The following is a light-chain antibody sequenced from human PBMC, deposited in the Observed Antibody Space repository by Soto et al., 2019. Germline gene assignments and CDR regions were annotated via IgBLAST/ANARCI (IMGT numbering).Light chain of an antibody. CDR2: TAS. Sequence: DIQMTQSPSSLSASVGDRITITCPASQAISNYLAWYQQKPGKPPKLMIYTASTLQSGVPSRFSGSGSGTDCTLTISSLQPDDFATYYCQHYNSYSEALGQGTKVDIK. CDR1: QAISNY. V-gene: IGKV1-27*01. CDR3: QHYNSYSEA. J-gene: IGKJ1*01.